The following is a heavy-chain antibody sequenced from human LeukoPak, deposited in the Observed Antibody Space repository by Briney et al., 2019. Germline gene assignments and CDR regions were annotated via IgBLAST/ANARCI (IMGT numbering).Heavy chain of an antibody. D-gene: IGHD4-17*01. CDR1: GFTFSSYA. CDR3: ARDYYGDYAADY. CDR2: ISYDGSNK. Sequence: GGSLRLSCAASGFTFSSYAMHWVRQAPGKGLEGVAVISYDGSNKYYADSVKGRFTISSDNSKNPLYLQMNSLRAEDTAVYYCARDYYGDYAADYWGQGTLVTVSS. J-gene: IGHJ4*02. V-gene: IGHV3-30-3*01.